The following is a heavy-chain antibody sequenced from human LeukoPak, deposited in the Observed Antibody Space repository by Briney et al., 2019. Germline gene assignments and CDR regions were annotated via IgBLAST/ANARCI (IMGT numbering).Heavy chain of an antibody. Sequence: PGGSLRLSCAASGFTFSDYYMSWIRQAPGKGLEWVSYISSSGSTIYYADSVKGRFTISRDNAKNSLYLQMNSLGAEDTAVYYCARDYTYYYDSSGYREIGYWGQGTLVTVSS. CDR2: ISSSGSTI. D-gene: IGHD3-22*01. CDR3: ARDYTYYYDSSGYREIGY. CDR1: GFTFSDYY. J-gene: IGHJ4*02. V-gene: IGHV3-11*01.